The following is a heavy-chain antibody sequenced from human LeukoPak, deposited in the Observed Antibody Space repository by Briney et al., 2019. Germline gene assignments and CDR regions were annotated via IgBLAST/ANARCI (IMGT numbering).Heavy chain of an antibody. CDR2: TYYRSKWYS. Sequence: SQTLSLTCVISGDSVSSNSAAWNWIRQSPSRGLEWLGRTYYRSKWYSYSAVSVKSRIIINPDTSKNQFSLQLNSVTPEDTAVYYCARDVEPDDCYDYWGQGTLVTVSS. V-gene: IGHV6-1*01. J-gene: IGHJ4*02. CDR1: GDSVSSNSAA. D-gene: IGHD2-21*02. CDR3: ARDVEPDDCYDY.